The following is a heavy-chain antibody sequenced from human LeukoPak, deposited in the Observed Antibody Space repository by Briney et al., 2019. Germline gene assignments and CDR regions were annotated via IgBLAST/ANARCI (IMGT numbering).Heavy chain of an antibody. V-gene: IGHV4-61*02. Sequence: SETLSLTCTVSGVSISSGSYYWSWIRQPAGKGLEWIGRMYTSGTTNYNPSLKSRVTISVDTSKNQFSLKLSSVTAADTAVYYCARGASSSSPIGYYYYYMDVWGKGTTVTVS. CDR2: MYTSGTT. CDR3: ARGASSSSPIGYYYYYMDV. D-gene: IGHD6-6*01. J-gene: IGHJ6*03. CDR1: GVSISSGSYY.